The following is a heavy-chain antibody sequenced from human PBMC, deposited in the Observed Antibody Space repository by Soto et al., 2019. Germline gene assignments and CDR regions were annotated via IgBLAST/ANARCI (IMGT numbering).Heavy chain of an antibody. CDR1: GGYISRGVSY. CDR3: ARSVFP. CDR2: IYYSGTT. Sequence: SETLSLNRTVSGGYISRGVSYWCWIRQHPGKGLEWIGYIYYSGTTYYNPSLKIRVTISLDTSKNQFSLKLSSVTAADTAVYYCARSVFPWGQGTLVTVSS. V-gene: IGHV4-31*03. J-gene: IGHJ5*02.